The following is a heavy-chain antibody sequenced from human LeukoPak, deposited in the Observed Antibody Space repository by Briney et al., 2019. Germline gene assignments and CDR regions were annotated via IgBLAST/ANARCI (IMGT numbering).Heavy chain of an antibody. J-gene: IGHJ4*02. D-gene: IGHD4-17*01. CDR3: AGTHEYGGYPTTYFDY. V-gene: IGHV4-61*08. CDR1: AGSITSDDSY. Sequence: SQTLSLTCTVSAGSITSDDSYWSWIRQPPGKGLEWIGYIYYSGSTNYNPSLKSRVTISVDTSKNQFSLKLSSVTAADTAVYYCAGTHEYGGYPTTYFDYWGQGTLVTVSS. CDR2: IYYSGST.